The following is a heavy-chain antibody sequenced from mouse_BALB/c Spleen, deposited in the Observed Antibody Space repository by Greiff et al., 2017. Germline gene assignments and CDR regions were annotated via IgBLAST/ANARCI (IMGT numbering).Heavy chain of an antibody. CDR2: ISYDGSN. V-gene: IGHV3-6*02. CDR1: GYSITSGYY. J-gene: IGHJ4*01. CDR3: ARAVWLRNYAMDY. Sequence: EVKLMESGPGLVKPSQSLSLTCSVTGYSITSGYYWNWIRQFPGNKLEWMGYISYDGSNNYNPSLKNRISITRDTSKNQFFLKLNSVTTEDTATYYCARAVWLRNYAMDYWGQGTSVTVSS. D-gene: IGHD2-2*01.